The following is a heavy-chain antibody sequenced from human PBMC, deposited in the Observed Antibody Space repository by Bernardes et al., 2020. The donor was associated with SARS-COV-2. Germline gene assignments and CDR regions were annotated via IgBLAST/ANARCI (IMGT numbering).Heavy chain of an antibody. V-gene: IGHV4-30-4*01. D-gene: IGHD3-16*01. CDR1: GGSISSGDYY. Sequence: SETLSLTCTVSGGSISSGDYYWSWIRQPPGTGLEWIGYIFFTGSTYFNPSLQSRVTMSIDASKNQFSLKLTSVTAADTAVYYCAREFRDVMALFDYWGQGNLVTVSS. CDR3: AREFRDVMALFDY. CDR2: IFFTGST. J-gene: IGHJ4*02.